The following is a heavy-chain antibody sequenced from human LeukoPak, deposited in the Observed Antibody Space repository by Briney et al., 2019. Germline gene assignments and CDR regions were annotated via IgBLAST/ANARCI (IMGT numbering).Heavy chain of an antibody. J-gene: IGHJ4*02. D-gene: IGHD3-22*01. CDR1: GYSFTSYW. Sequence: GESLQISCKGSGYSFTSYWIGWVRQVPGKGLEWMGIIYPGDSDTRYSPSFQGQVTISADKSISTAYLQWSSLKASDTAMYYCARLPYYDSSGPYYWGQGTLVTVSS. CDR2: IYPGDSDT. V-gene: IGHV5-51*01. CDR3: ARLPYYDSSGPYY.